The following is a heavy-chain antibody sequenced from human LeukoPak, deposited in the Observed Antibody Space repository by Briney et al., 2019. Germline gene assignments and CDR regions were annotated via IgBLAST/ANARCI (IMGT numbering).Heavy chain of an antibody. CDR3: ARDITPDTTVTTND. CDR1: GYTFTGYY. J-gene: IGHJ4*02. CDR2: INPNSGGT. V-gene: IGHV1-2*02. D-gene: IGHD4-17*01. Sequence: GASVKVSCKASGYTFTGYYMHWVRLAPGQGLEWMGWINPNSGGTNYAQKFQSRDTMTRDTSISTAYMELSRLTSDDTAMYYCARDITPDTTVTTNDWGQGTLVTVSS.